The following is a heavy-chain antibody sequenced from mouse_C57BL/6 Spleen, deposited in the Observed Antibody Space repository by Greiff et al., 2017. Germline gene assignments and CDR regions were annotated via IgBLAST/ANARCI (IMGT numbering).Heavy chain of an antibody. CDR3: TRWLLLFDY. V-gene: IGHV1-15*01. CDR2: IDPETGGT. D-gene: IGHD2-3*01. Sequence: QVQLQQSGAELVRPGASVTLSCKASGYTFTDYEMHWVKQTPVHGLEWIGAIDPETGGTAYNQKFKGKAILTVDKSSSTDYMELRSLTSEDSAVYCSTRWLLLFDYWGQGTTLTVSS. J-gene: IGHJ2*01. CDR1: GYTFTDYE.